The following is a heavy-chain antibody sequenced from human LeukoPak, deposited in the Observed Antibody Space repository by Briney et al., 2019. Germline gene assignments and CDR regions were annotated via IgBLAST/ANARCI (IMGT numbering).Heavy chain of an antibody. Sequence: PGGSLRLSCAASGFTFNCAMSWVRQAPGKGLEWVSSISGSGGSTYYADSVKGRFTISRDNSKNTLYLQMNSLRAEDTAVYYCAREIILRFLEWPQRTHGAYYMDVWGKGTTVTVSS. J-gene: IGHJ6*03. V-gene: IGHV3-23*01. CDR2: ISGSGGST. CDR1: GFTFNCA. D-gene: IGHD3-3*01. CDR3: AREIILRFLEWPQRTHGAYYMDV.